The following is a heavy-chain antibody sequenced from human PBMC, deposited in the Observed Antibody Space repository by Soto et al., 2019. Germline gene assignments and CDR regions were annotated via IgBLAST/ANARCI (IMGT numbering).Heavy chain of an antibody. J-gene: IGHJ6*02. CDR1: GFTFSSDA. CDR3: ARDKGRTYYDFWSGCGSYGMDV. Sequence: GGSLRLSCAAAGFTFSSDAMHWVRQAPGKGLERVAVISYDGSNKYYADSVQGRFTISRDNSKNTLYLQMNSLRAEDTGVYYHARDKGRTYYDFWSGCGSYGMDVWGQGT. CDR2: ISYDGSNK. D-gene: IGHD3-3*01. V-gene: IGHV3-30-3*01.